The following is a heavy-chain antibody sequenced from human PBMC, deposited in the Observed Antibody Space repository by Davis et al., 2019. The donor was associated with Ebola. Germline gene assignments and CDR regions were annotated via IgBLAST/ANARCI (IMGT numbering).Heavy chain of an antibody. CDR2: IYPGDSDT. V-gene: IGHV5-51*01. CDR1: GYSFTSYW. Sequence: PGGSLRLSCKGSGYSFTSYWIGWVRQMPGKGLEWMGIIYPGDSDTRYSPSFQGQVTLSVDKSINTAYLQWSNLKASDTAMYYCARRAGPYGDYEFFFESWGQGTLVTVSS. CDR3: ARRAGPYGDYEFFFES. D-gene: IGHD4-17*01. J-gene: IGHJ4*02.